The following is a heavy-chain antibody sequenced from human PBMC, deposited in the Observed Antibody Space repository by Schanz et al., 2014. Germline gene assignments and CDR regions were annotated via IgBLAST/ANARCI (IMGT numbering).Heavy chain of an antibody. CDR2: ISGTGGDDT. CDR1: GFTFSDYS. D-gene: IGHD3-10*01. CDR3: ARPALWFGDNCFDP. Sequence: EVQLVESGGGWVQPGGSLRLSCAASGFTFSDYSMNWVRQAPGKGLLWVSSISGTGGDDTYYADSVKGRFTISRDNAKNTLYLQMNSLRAEDTAVYYCARPALWFGDNCFDPWGQGTLVNVSS. J-gene: IGHJ5*02. V-gene: IGHV3-23*04.